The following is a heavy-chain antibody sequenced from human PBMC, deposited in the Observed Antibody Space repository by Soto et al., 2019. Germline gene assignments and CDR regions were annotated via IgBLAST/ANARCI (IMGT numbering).Heavy chain of an antibody. CDR3: ARAGPYYDFWSGFSGYYYYMDV. CDR2: INHRGST. CDR1: GGSFSGYY. Sequence: SDTLSLTCAVYGGSFSGYYWSWIRQPPGKGLECIGEINHRGSTNYNPSLSSRVTISVDTSKNQFSLKLTSVTAADTAVYYCARAGPYYDFWSGFSGYYYYMDVWGKGTPVTVSS. V-gene: IGHV4-34*01. D-gene: IGHD3-3*01. J-gene: IGHJ6*03.